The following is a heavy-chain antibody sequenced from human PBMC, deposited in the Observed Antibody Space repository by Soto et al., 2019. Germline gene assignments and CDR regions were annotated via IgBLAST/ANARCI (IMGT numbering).Heavy chain of an antibody. CDR1: GDSITSGGYS. V-gene: IGHV4-30-2*01. CDR3: ARLVYDTRLNYMYFDF. J-gene: IGHJ4*02. D-gene: IGHD3-10*01. Sequence: SETLSLTCAVSGDSITSGGYSWSWIRQPPGKGLEWIGNIFHTGSTSYNPSLKSRVIISVDRSKNQFSLNLNSVTAADTAVYYCARLVYDTRLNYMYFDFWGQGALVTVSS. CDR2: IFHTGST.